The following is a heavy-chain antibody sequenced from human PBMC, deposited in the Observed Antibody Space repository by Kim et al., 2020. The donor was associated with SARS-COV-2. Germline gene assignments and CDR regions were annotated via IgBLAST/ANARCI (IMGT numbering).Heavy chain of an antibody. Sequence: GGSLRLSCAASGFKFDDYAMHWVRQAPGKGLEWVSGISWNSGNIGYADSVKGRFTISRDNARNSLYLQMNSLRAEDTALYYCAKDRGYSFLYGMDVWGQG. CDR3: AKDRGYSFLYGMDV. CDR2: ISWNSGNI. J-gene: IGHJ6*02. D-gene: IGHD5-18*01. V-gene: IGHV3-9*01. CDR1: GFKFDDYA.